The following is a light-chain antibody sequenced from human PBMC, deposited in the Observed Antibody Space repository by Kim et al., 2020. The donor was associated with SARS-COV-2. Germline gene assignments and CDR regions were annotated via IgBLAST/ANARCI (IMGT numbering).Light chain of an antibody. CDR3: QSSDSSLGGSGV. CDR1: SSNIGAGFD. Sequence: QSVLTQPPSVSGAPGQSVTISCTGSSSNIGAGFDVQWYQQLPGTAPKLLIHGNANRPSGVPDRFSGSKSGTSASLAITGLQAEDEADYYCQSSDSSLGGSGVFGGGTQLTVL. J-gene: IGLJ3*02. CDR2: GNA. V-gene: IGLV1-40*01.